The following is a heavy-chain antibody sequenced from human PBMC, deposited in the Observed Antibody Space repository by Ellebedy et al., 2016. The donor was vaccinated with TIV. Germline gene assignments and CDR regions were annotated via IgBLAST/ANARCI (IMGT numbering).Heavy chain of an antibody. CDR1: GFTFSSYS. V-gene: IGHV3-21*04. J-gene: IGHJ4*02. D-gene: IGHD5-18*01. CDR2: ISSSSSYI. Sequence: GESLKISXAASGFTFSSYSMNWVRQAPGKGLEWVSSISSSSSYIYFADSVKGRFTISRDNAKNSLYLQMNSLRAEDTAVYYCAREGDTRSFDYWGQGTLVTVSS. CDR3: AREGDTRSFDY.